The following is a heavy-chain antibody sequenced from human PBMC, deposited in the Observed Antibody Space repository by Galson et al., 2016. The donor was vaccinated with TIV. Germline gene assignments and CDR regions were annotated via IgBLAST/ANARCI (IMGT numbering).Heavy chain of an antibody. Sequence: SVKVSCKASGYSFSDYYMHWVRQAPGQGLEWMGWINPSNGGTKYAQKFQGRVTMTRDTSISTAYMEVTRLRGDDTAVYYCARDFNNTNVWGQGTMVTVSP. D-gene: IGHD1-14*01. CDR1: GYSFSDYY. CDR3: ARDFNNTNV. V-gene: IGHV1-2*02. CDR2: INPSNGGT. J-gene: IGHJ3*01.